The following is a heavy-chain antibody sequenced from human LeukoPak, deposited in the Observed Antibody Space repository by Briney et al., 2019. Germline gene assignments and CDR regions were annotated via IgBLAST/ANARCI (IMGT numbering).Heavy chain of an antibody. J-gene: IGHJ4*02. Sequence: PGGSLRLSCAASGFTFSSYGMRWVRQAPGKGLEWVAFIRYDGSNKYYADSVKGRFTISRDNSKNTLYLQMNSLRAEDAAVYYCVRDDSGCSSTSCPFDYWGQGTLVTVSS. CDR1: GFTFSSYG. CDR2: IRYDGSNK. V-gene: IGHV3-30*02. CDR3: VRDDSGCSSTSCPFDY. D-gene: IGHD2-2*01.